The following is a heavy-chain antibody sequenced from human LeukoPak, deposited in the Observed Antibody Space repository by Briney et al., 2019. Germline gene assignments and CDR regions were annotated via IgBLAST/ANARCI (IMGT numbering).Heavy chain of an antibody. J-gene: IGHJ4*02. CDR2: ISWDGGST. CDR1: GFTFDDYT. CDR3: AKDGLPWGTNGVCYFDY. D-gene: IGHD2-8*01. Sequence: GGSLRLSCAASGFTFDDYTMHWVRQAPGKGLEWVSLISWDGGSTYYADSVKGRFTISRDNSKNSLYLQMNSLRTEDTALYYCAKDGLPWGTNGVCYFDYWGQGTLVTVSP. V-gene: IGHV3-43*01.